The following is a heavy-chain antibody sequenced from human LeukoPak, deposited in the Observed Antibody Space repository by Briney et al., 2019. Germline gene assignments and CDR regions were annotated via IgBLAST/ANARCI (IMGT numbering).Heavy chain of an antibody. V-gene: IGHV4-39*07. CDR1: SDHMSSNACC. D-gene: IGHD6-13*01. J-gene: IGHJ4*02. CDR3: ARDFPSGSSHEY. CDR2: VRSGVNT. Sequence: KPSETLSLTCTVSSDHMSSNACCWGWIRQPPGKVLEWIGSVRSGVNTYYNPSLKSRATISVDTSKNEFSLMVTSVTAADTAVYYCARDFPSGSSHEYWGQGILVTVSS.